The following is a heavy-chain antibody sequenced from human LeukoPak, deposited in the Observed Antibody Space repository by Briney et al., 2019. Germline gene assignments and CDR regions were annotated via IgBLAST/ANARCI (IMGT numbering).Heavy chain of an antibody. Sequence: SETLPLTCTVSGGSISSSSYYWGWIRQPPGKGLEWIGSIYYSGRTYYNPSLKSRVTISVDTSKNQFSLKLSSVTAADTAVYYCARVDYYYYYMDVWGKGTTVTVSS. V-gene: IGHV4-39*07. J-gene: IGHJ6*03. CDR1: GGSISSSSYY. CDR3: ARVDYYYYYMDV. CDR2: IYYSGRT.